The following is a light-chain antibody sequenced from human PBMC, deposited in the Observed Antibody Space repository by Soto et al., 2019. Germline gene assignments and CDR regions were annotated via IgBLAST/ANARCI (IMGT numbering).Light chain of an antibody. Sequence: EIVLTQSPGTLSLSPGERATLSCRASQSVGSSHLAWYQQKPGQAPRLLIYGASSRATGIPDRFSGSGSGTDFTLTISRLEPEDFVVYYCQQYGSAPWTFGQGTKVEIK. CDR2: GAS. J-gene: IGKJ1*01. V-gene: IGKV3-20*01. CDR1: QSVGSSH. CDR3: QQYGSAPWT.